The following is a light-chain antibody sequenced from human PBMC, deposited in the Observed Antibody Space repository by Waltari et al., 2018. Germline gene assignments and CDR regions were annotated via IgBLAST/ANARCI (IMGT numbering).Light chain of an antibody. Sequence: SSELTQDPAVSVALGQTVRITCHGDSPRNHYASWYQQKSGQAPIFVIFGQNNRPPGIPDRFSCSSSGNTASLTITGALPEDEADYYCNSRDSSGTHVVFGGGTRLTVL. CDR2: GQN. V-gene: IGLV3-19*01. CDR1: SPRNHY. CDR3: NSRDSSGTHVV. J-gene: IGLJ2*01.